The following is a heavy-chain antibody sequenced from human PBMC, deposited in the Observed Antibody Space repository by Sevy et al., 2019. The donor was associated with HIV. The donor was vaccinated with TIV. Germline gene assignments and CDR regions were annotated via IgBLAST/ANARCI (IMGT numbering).Heavy chain of an antibody. CDR2: INSDGSST. CDR3: ARDLDTAMVDY. V-gene: IGHV3-74*01. J-gene: IGHJ4*02. Sequence: GGSLRLSCAASGFTFSSYWMHWVRQAPGKGLGWVSRINSDGSSTSYADSVKGRFTISRDNAKNTLYLQMNGLRAEDTAVYYCARDLDTAMVDYWGQGTLVTVSS. CDR1: GFTFSSYW. D-gene: IGHD5-18*01.